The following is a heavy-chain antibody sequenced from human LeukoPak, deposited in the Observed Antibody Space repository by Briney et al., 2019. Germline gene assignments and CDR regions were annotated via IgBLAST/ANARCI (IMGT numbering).Heavy chain of an antibody. J-gene: IGHJ4*02. CDR1: GYTFTSYY. CDR3: ARDAGGLRFLEWLFPRGAYFEF. V-gene: IGHV1-46*01. CDR2: INPSGGST. D-gene: IGHD3-3*01. Sequence: ASVKVSCKASGYTFTSYYMHWVRQAPGQGLEWMGIINPSGGSTSYAQKFQGRVTMTRDTSTSTVYMELSSLRSEDTAAYYCARDAGGLRFLEWLFPRGAYFEFWGQGTLVTGSS.